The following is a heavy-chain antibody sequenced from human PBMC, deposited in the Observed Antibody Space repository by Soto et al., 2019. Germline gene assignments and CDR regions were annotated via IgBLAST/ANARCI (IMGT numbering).Heavy chain of an antibody. Sequence: QVQLQQWGAGLLKPSETLSLTCAVYGGSFSGYYWSWIRQPPGKGLEWIGEINHSGSTNYNPSLKSRVTISVDTSKNQFSLTLSSATAADTAVYYCARRSAAGPWGQGTLVTVSS. J-gene: IGHJ5*02. V-gene: IGHV4-34*01. CDR1: GGSFSGYY. CDR3: ARRSAAGP. CDR2: INHSGST. D-gene: IGHD6-25*01.